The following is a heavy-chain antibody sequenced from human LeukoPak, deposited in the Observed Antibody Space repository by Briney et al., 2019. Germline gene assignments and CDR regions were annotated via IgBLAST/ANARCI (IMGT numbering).Heavy chain of an antibody. V-gene: IGHV4-59*08. CDR2: IYYSGST. Sequence: SETLSLTCTVSGGSISSYYWSWIRQPPGKGLEWIGYIYYSGSTNYSPSLKSRVTIPVDTSKNQFYLKLRSVTGADTAVYYCARLTYYYDSSGYYYYYFDYWGQGTLVTVSS. J-gene: IGHJ4*02. CDR3: ARLTYYYDSSGYYYYYFDY. CDR1: GGSISSYY. D-gene: IGHD3-22*01.